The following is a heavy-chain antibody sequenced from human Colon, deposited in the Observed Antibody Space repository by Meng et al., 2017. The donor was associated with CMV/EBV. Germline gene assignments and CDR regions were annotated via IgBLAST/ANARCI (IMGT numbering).Heavy chain of an antibody. D-gene: IGHD4-23*01. CDR2: IYSGDTTT. Sequence: GESLKISCATSGFPFSSYAMAWVRQSPVKGLEWVSLIYSGDTTTYYADSVKGRFTISRDNSKNTLNLQMNTLRAEDTALYYCAKEGGNHYWGQGTLVTVSS. CDR3: AKEGGNHY. CDR1: GFPFSSYA. J-gene: IGHJ4*02. V-gene: IGHV3-23*03.